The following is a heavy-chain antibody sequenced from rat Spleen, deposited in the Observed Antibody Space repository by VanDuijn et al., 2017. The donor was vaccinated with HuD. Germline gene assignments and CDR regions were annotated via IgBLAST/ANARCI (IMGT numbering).Heavy chain of an antibody. CDR3: ASHWGRAYFDY. CDR1: GFTFSDYA. J-gene: IGHJ2*01. Sequence: EVQLVESGGGLIQPGRSLKLSCAASGFTFSDYAMAWVRQAPKKGLEWVATIIYGGSRTYYRDSVKGRFTISRNDAKSTLYLQMDSLRSEDTATYYCASHWGRAYFDYWGQGVMAAVSS. D-gene: IGHD5-1*01. CDR2: IIYGGSRT. V-gene: IGHV5-17*01.